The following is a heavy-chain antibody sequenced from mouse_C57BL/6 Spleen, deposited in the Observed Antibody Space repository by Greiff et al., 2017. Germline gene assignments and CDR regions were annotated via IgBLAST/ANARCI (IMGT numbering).Heavy chain of an antibody. D-gene: IGHD1-1*01. CDR3: ARRTTGYFDV. CDR1: GYTFTSYW. CDR2: IDPSASYT. Sequence: VQLQQPGAELVMPGASVKLSCKASGYTFTSYWMHWVKQRPGQGLEWIGEIDPSASYTNYNQKFKGKSTLTVDKSSRTAYMQLSSLTSEDSAVYYCARRTTGYFDVWGTGTTVTVSS. V-gene: IGHV1-69*01. J-gene: IGHJ1*03.